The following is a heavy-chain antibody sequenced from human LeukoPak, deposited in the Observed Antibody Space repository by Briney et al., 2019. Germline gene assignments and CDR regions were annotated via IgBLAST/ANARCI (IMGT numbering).Heavy chain of an antibody. CDR2: ISSGSSYI. D-gene: IGHD1-1*01. Sequence: GGSLRLSCAASGFTFSSYSMNWVRQAPGKGLEWVSSISSGSSYIYYADSVKGRFTISRDNAKNSLYLQMNSLRAEDTAVYYCARDDNWNDEEFDYWGQGTLVTVSS. V-gene: IGHV3-21*01. CDR3: ARDDNWNDEEFDY. CDR1: GFTFSSYS. J-gene: IGHJ4*02.